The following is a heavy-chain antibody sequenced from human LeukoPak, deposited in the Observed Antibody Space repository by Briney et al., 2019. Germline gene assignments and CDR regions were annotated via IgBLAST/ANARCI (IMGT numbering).Heavy chain of an antibody. D-gene: IGHD6-6*01. CDR2: IYYSGST. J-gene: IGHJ6*02. Sequence: KPSETLSLTCTVSGGSISSYYWSWIRQPPGKGLEWIGYIYYSGSTNYNPSLKSRVTISVDTSENQFSLKLSSVTAADTAVYYCARDPSSLYYYYGMDVWGQGTTVTVSS. CDR1: GGSISSYY. V-gene: IGHV4-59*01. CDR3: ARDPSSLYYYYGMDV.